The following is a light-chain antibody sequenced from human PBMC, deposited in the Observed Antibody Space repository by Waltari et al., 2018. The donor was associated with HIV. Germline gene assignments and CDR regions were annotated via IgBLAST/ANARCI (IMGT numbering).Light chain of an antibody. V-gene: IGKV4-1*01. J-gene: IGKJ4*01. CDR1: LSLLYSSNNKNH. CDR3: QQYLGLPLT. CDR2: WAS. Sequence: IAMNQSPDSLAVSLGERATINCKSSLSLLYSSNNKNHLAWYQQKPGQPPKLLVYWASTRESGVPDRFSGSGSGTDFTLTIRSLQAEDVAIYYCQQYLGLPLTFGGGTRVEI.